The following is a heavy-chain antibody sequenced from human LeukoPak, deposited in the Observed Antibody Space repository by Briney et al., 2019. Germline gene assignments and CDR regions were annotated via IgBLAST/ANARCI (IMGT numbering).Heavy chain of an antibody. Sequence: SETLSLTCTVSGGSISSSSYYWGWIRQPPGKGLEWIGNVYYSGSTYQNPSLKSRVTISVDTSKNQFSLKLSSMTAADAAVYYCARLPVVVVAAPKKNAFDIWGQGTMVTVSS. CDR3: ARLPVVVVAAPKKNAFDI. V-gene: IGHV4-39*07. CDR1: GGSISSSSYY. D-gene: IGHD2-15*01. J-gene: IGHJ3*02. CDR2: VYYSGST.